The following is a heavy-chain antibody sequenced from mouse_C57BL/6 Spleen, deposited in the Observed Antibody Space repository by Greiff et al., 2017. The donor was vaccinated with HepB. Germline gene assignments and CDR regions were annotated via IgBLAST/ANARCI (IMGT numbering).Heavy chain of an antibody. CDR1: GFSLTSYG. CDR3: ARSEYDYDGLWYFDV. Sequence: VMLVESGPGLVAPSQSLSITCTVSGFSLTSYGVHWVRQPPGKGLEWLVVIWSDGRTTYNSALKSRLSISKDNSKSQVFLKMNRLQTDDTAMYYCARSEYDYDGLWYFDVWGTGTTVTVSS. V-gene: IGHV2-6*03. D-gene: IGHD2-4*01. CDR2: IWSDGRT. J-gene: IGHJ1*03.